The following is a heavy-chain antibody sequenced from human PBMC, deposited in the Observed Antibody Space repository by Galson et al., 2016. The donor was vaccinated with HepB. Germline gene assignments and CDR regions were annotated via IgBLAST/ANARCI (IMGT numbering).Heavy chain of an antibody. V-gene: IGHV3-30-3*01. D-gene: IGHD2-15*01. CDR1: GSMFSSYA. Sequence: SLRLSCAASGSMFSSYAMHWVRQAPGKGLEWVAFVSYDGTNQYYTDSVKGRFTISRDNSKSTLYLQMNGLRPEDSALYYCAREVTYCSGGGCYYFDYWGQGTLVTVSS. J-gene: IGHJ4*02. CDR2: VSYDGTNQ. CDR3: AREVTYCSGGGCYYFDY.